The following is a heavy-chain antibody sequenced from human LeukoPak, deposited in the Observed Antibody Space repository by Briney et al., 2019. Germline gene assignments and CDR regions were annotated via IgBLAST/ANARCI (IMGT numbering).Heavy chain of an antibody. Sequence: SETLSLTCTVSGGSISTYYWSWIRQPPGKGLEWIGYIYYSGSTNYNPSLKSRVTISVDTSKNQFSLKLSSVTAADTAVYYCARRSGTYHAFDIWGQGTMVTVSS. CDR1: GGSISTYY. CDR3: ARRSGTYHAFDI. J-gene: IGHJ3*02. D-gene: IGHD1-26*01. CDR2: IYYSGST. V-gene: IGHV4-59*08.